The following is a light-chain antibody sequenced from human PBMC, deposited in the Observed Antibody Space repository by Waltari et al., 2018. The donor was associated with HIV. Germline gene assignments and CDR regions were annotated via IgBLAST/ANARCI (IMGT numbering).Light chain of an antibody. J-gene: IGLJ2*01. V-gene: IGLV2-8*01. CDR3: VSYTEKDTFLL. Sequence: QSALTQPPSASGSPGQSVAISCTGSSNDIGTYNFVSWYQHHPGKAPKLIIYDVTRRPPRIPDRFSGTKSGYTASLTVSDLQVEDEADYYCVSYTEKDTFLLFGGGTKLAV. CDR2: DVT. CDR1: SNDIGTYNF.